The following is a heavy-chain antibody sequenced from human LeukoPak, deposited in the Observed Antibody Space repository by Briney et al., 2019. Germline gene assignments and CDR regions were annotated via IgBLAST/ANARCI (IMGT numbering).Heavy chain of an antibody. CDR3: VRAYDY. CDR2: IYNSGST. V-gene: IGHV4-34*01. Sequence: SETLSLTCAVYGGSFRGSNWSWIRQPPGKGLEWIGEIYNSGSTIYNPSLKSRATISVDTSWTQFPLSWISVDVATTALSFVVRAYDYWGQGTLGTVSS. CDR1: GGSFRGSN. J-gene: IGHJ4*02.